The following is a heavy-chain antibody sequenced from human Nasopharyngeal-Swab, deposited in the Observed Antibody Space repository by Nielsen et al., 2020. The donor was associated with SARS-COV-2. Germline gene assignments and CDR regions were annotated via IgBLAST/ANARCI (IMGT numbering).Heavy chain of an antibody. Sequence: GESLKISCAVSGVTVSTNYMYWVRQAPGKGLEWVSVMYSGGNTFYADSVKDRFIISRDKSKNTLDLQMNRLRAEDTAVYYCPPLFPLFLFLRYWGQGTLVTVSS. CDR1: GVTVSTNY. V-gene: IGHV3-66*01. J-gene: IGHJ4*02. D-gene: IGHD3-3*01. CDR3: PPLFPLFLFLRY. CDR2: MYSGGNT.